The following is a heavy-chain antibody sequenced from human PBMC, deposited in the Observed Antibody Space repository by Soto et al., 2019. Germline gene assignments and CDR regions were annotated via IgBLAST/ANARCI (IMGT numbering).Heavy chain of an antibody. CDR1: GYSITAGGCY. CDR2: FYSSGSI. J-gene: IGHJ5*02. D-gene: IGHD6-19*01. V-gene: IGHV4-31*03. CDR3: ARMYSSGSGWFHP. Sequence: TLSLTCFVSGYSITAGGCYWSWIRHHPGKGLEWIGSFYSSGSIIYNPSLRSRVSISGDTSSNQFSMSLTSVTAADTARYYCARMYSSGSGWFHPWGQGTLVTVSS.